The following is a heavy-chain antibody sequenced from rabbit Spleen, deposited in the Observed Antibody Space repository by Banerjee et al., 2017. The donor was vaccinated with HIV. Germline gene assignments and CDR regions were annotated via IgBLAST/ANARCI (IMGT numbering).Heavy chain of an antibody. CDR3: ARLVDNGGWGGDL. Sequence: EESGGGLVKPGGTLTLTCKASGFSFSSSYDMCWVRQAPGKGLEWIACVYTGNGKTYYASWAKGRFTISKTSSTTVTLQMTGLTAADTATYFCARLVDNGGWGGDLWGP. V-gene: IGHV1S40*01. J-gene: IGHJ4*01. CDR2: VYTGNGKT. CDR1: GFSFSSSYD. D-gene: IGHD4-1*01.